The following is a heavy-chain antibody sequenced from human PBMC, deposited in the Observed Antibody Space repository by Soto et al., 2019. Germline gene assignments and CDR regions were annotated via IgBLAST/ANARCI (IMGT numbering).Heavy chain of an antibody. Sequence: SVTLFLTCTVSGGSISSYYWSWIRQPPGKGLEWIGYIYYSGSTNYNPSLKSRVTISVDTSKNQFSLKLSSVTAADTAVYYCARPHGGSSGWDNWFDPWGQGTLVTVSS. CDR2: IYYSGST. V-gene: IGHV4-59*01. CDR1: GGSISSYY. D-gene: IGHD6-25*01. J-gene: IGHJ5*02. CDR3: ARPHGGSSGWDNWFDP.